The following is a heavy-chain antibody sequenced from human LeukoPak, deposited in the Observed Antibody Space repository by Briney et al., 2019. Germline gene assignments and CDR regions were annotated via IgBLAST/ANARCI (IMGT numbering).Heavy chain of an antibody. CDR1: GFTFSSYA. V-gene: IGHV3-23*01. CDR2: ISGSGGSI. Sequence: GGPLRLSCAASGFTFSSYAMSWVRQAPGKGLEWVSAISGSGGSIYYADSVKGRFTISRDHPKTTLYLQINSLRAEDTAVYYCAKAVLLWHEYYFDYWGQGTLVTVSS. D-gene: IGHD3-10*01. CDR3: AKAVLLWHEYYFDY. J-gene: IGHJ4*02.